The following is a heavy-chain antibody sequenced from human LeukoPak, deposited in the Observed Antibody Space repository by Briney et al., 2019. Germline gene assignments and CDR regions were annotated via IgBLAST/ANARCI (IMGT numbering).Heavy chain of an antibody. CDR2: IYSDNT. V-gene: IGHV3-53*01. CDR1: GFTVSSNS. J-gene: IGHJ4*02. Sequence: GGSLGLSCTVSGFTVSSNSMSWVRQAPGKGLEWVSFIYSDNTHYSDSVKGRFTISRDNSKNTLYLQMNSLRAEDTAVYYCARRAGAYSHPYDYWGQGTLVTVSS. D-gene: IGHD4/OR15-4a*01. CDR3: ARRAGAYSHPYDY.